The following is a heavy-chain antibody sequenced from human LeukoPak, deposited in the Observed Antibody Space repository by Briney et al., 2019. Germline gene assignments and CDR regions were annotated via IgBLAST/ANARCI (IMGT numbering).Heavy chain of an antibody. CDR3: ASDSPYYGMDV. Sequence: GGSLRLSCVGSGFTFSNFWMHWVRQAPGKGLLWVSRINSDGSATIYADSVRGRFTISRDNAKNTLYLQMSGLRAEDTAVYHCASDSPYYGMDVWGQGTTVTVSS. J-gene: IGHJ6*02. CDR2: INSDGSAT. CDR1: GFTFSNFW. V-gene: IGHV3-74*01.